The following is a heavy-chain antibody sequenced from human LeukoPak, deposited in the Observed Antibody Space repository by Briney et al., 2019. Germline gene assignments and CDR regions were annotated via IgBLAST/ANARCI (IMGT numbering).Heavy chain of an antibody. CDR1: GYTFTGYY. V-gene: IGHV1-2*02. D-gene: IGHD3-3*01. CDR2: INPNSGGT. J-gene: IGHJ5*02. CDR3: ARLASPIFGVVIMNWFDP. Sequence: ASVKVSCKASGYTFTGYYMHWVRQAPGQGLEWMGWINPNSGGTNYAQKFQGRVTMTRDTSISTAYMELSRLRSDDTAVYYCARLASPIFGVVIMNWFDPWGQGTLVTVSS.